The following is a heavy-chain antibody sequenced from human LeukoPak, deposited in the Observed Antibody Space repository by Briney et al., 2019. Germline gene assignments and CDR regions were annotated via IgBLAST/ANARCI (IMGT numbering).Heavy chain of an antibody. D-gene: IGHD6-19*01. CDR3: TRDGAVAGFVYDY. Sequence: GVYLRLSCEASGLIVSSKNMNWVRQAPGKGLEWVTLIYSGGNTYYADSVKGRFTISRDNSKNTVYVQMNSLRAEDTAVYYCTRDGAVAGFVYDYWGQGTLVTVST. CDR2: IYSGGNT. V-gene: IGHV3-66*01. J-gene: IGHJ4*02. CDR1: GLIVSSKN.